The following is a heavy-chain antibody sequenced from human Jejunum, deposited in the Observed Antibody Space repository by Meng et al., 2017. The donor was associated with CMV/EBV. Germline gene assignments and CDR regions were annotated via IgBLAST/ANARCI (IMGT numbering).Heavy chain of an antibody. CDR1: GFTVSSNC. D-gene: IGHD3-10*01. CDR2: IYSGGST. CDR3: ARRDEGYGPFDY. V-gene: IGHV3-53*01. Sequence: VQLVEFGGGLFQRGGSLRLSCVVSGFTVSSNCMNWVRQAPGKGLEWVSVIYSGGSTYYADSVKGRFTISRDNSKNMLYLQMNSLRAEDTAVYYCARRDEGYGPFDYWGQGTLVTVSS. J-gene: IGHJ4*02.